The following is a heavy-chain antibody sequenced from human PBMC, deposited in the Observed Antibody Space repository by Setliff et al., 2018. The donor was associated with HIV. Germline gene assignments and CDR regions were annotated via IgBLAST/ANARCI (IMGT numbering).Heavy chain of an antibody. CDR1: GYTFTSYG. V-gene: IGHV1-69*05. CDR3: ASSWSRVPYYGLDV. J-gene: IGHJ6*02. CDR2: IIPIFGTA. D-gene: IGHD6-13*01. Sequence: AASVKVSCKASGYTFTSYGISWVRQAPGQGLEWMGGIIPIFGTANYAQKFQGRVTITTDESTSTAYMELSSLRSEDSAVYYCASSWSRVPYYGLDVWGQGTTVTVSS.